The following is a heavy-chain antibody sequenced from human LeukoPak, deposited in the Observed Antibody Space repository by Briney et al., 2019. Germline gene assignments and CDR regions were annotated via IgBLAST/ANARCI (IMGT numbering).Heavy chain of an antibody. J-gene: IGHJ3*02. CDR1: SGSITSNSYY. CDR2: VYYTGST. CDR3: ARDYGVSGPGAFDI. D-gene: IGHD2-8*01. Sequence: PSETLSLTCAVSSGSITSNSYYWGWIRQPPGKGLEWIGTVYYTGSTWYNPSLKSRVSISVDTSENQFFLKVRSVTAADTAVYYYARDYGVSGPGAFDIWGQGTMVTVSS. V-gene: IGHV4-39*07.